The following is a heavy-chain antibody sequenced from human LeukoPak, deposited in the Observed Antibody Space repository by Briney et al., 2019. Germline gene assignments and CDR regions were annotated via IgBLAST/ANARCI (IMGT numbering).Heavy chain of an antibody. CDR1: GFTFSSYS. J-gene: IGHJ3*02. CDR2: ISSSSSYI. V-gene: IGHV3-21*01. Sequence: GGSLRLSCAASGFTFSSYSMNWVRQAPGKGLEWVSSISSSSSYIYYADSVKGRSTISRDNAKNSLYLQMNSLRAEDTAVYYCARAFSGSYSCDAFDIWGQGTMVTVSS. D-gene: IGHD1-26*01. CDR3: ARAFSGSYSCDAFDI.